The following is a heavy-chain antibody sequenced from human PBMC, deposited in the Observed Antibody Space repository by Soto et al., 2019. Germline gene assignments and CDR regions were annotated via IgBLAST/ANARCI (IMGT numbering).Heavy chain of an antibody. CDR2: ISAYNGNT. D-gene: IGHD3-16*02. CDR3: AASTTFGGVIVDSSFDY. CDR1: GYTFTSYG. V-gene: IGHV1-18*01. J-gene: IGHJ4*02. Sequence: QVQLVQSGAEVKKPGASVKVSCKASGYTFTSYGISWVRQTPGQGLEWMGWISAYNGNTNYAQKLQGRVTMTTDTASSTAYMELRSLRSDAAAVYYCAASTTFGGVIVDSSFDYWGQGTLVTVSS.